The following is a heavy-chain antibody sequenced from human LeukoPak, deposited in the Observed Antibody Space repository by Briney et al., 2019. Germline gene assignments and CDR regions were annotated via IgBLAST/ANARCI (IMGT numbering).Heavy chain of an antibody. CDR1: GFTFSNAW. D-gene: IGHD6-19*01. CDR2: ISGSGGST. CDR3: AKVVGIAVAGP. V-gene: IGHV3-23*01. Sequence: GGSLRLSCAASGFTFSNAWMSWVRQAPGKGLEWVSAISGSGGSTYYADSVKGRFTISRDNSKNTLYLQMNSLRAEDTAVYYCAKVVGIAVAGPWGQGTLVTVSS. J-gene: IGHJ5*02.